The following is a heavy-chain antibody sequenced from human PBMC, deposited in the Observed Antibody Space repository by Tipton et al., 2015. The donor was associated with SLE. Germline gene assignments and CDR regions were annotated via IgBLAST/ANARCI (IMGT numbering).Heavy chain of an antibody. CDR3: GRGRRSFYVDY. CDR2: LSYDGSSQ. D-gene: IGHD3-16*02. J-gene: IGHJ4*02. V-gene: IGHV3-30*03. Sequence: SLRLSCAASGFTFTNYDIHWVRQAPGKGLEWVAVLSYDGSSQYFGDSVKGRFTISRDSSRNTVDLQMNSLKKEDTAVYFCGRGRRSFYVDYWGQGPLATASS. CDR1: GFTFTNYD.